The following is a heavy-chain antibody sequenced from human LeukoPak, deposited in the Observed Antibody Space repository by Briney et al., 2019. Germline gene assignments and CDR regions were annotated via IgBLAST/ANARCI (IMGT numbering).Heavy chain of an antibody. Sequence: SETLSLTCTVSGGSISSYYWSWIRQPPGKGLEWIGYIYYSGSTNYNPSLKSRVTISVDTSKNQFSLKLSSVTAADTAVYYCARTPYDYSSEALDYWGQGTLVTVSS. CDR2: IYYSGST. CDR1: GGSISSYY. CDR3: ARTPYDYSSEALDY. J-gene: IGHJ4*02. D-gene: IGHD5-12*01. V-gene: IGHV4-59*01.